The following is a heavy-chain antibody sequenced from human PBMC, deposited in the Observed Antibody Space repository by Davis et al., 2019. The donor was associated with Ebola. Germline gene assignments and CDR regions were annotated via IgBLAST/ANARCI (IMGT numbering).Heavy chain of an antibody. V-gene: IGHV3-21*01. Sequence: GGSLRLSCAASGFTFSSYSMIWVRQAPGQGLEWVSSISSSSSYIHYADSVKGRFTISRDNAKNSLNLQMNSLRADDTAVYYCATTPRAIAPGVYWGQGSLVTVSS. J-gene: IGHJ4*02. CDR2: ISSSSSYI. CDR1: GFTFSSYS. D-gene: IGHD1-1*01. CDR3: ATTPRAIAPGVY.